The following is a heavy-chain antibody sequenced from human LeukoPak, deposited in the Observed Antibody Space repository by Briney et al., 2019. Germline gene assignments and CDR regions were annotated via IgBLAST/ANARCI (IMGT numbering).Heavy chain of an antibody. D-gene: IGHD3-9*01. CDR3: AKDLGVRYFDWLLI. V-gene: IGHV3-23*01. J-gene: IGHJ4*02. Sequence: GGSLRLSCAASGFTFSDYYMSWVRQAPGKGLEWVSAISGSGGSTYYADSVKGRFTISRDNSKNTLYLQMNSLRAEDTAVYYCAKDLGVRYFDWLLIWGQGTLVTVSS. CDR1: GFTFSDYY. CDR2: ISGSGGST.